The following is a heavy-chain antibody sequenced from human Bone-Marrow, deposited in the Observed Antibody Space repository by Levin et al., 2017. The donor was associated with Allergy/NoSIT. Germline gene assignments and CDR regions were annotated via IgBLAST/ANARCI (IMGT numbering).Heavy chain of an antibody. Sequence: PGESLKISCAASGFTFSDYYMSWIRQAPGKGLEWVSYITRSGSTTNYADSVKGRITVSRDNAKNSLYLQMNSLRAEDTAVYYCAREASGSYSTFDIWGQGTMVTVSS. CDR3: AREASGSYSTFDI. CDR2: ITRSGSTT. V-gene: IGHV3-11*01. D-gene: IGHD1-26*01. J-gene: IGHJ3*02. CDR1: GFTFSDYY.